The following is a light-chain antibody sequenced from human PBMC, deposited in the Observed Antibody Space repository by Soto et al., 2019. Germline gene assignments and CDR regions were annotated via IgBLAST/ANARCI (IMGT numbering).Light chain of an antibody. CDR2: EVS. J-gene: IGLJ2*01. V-gene: IGLV2-8*01. Sequence: QSALTQPPSASGSPGQSVTISCTGTRSDVGRYTYVSWYQQHPGKAPKLMIYEVSRRPSGVPDRFSGSKSGNTAPLTVSGLQAEDEADYYCSSYAGINNLVFGGGTKLTVL. CDR3: SSYAGINNLV. CDR1: RSDVGRYTY.